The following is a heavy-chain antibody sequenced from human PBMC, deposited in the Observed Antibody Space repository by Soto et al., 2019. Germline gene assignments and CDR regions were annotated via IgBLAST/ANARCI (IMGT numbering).Heavy chain of an antibody. CDR3: ARVKRVCSGGSCYSQYFQH. J-gene: IGHJ1*01. D-gene: IGHD2-15*01. Sequence: ASETLSLTCTVSGGSISSYYWSWIRQPPGKGLEWIGYIYYSGSTNYNPSLKSRVTISVDTSKNQFSLKLSSVTAADTAVYYCARVKRVCSGGSCYSQYFQHWGQGTLVTVSS. V-gene: IGHV4-59*08. CDR2: IYYSGST. CDR1: GGSISSYY.